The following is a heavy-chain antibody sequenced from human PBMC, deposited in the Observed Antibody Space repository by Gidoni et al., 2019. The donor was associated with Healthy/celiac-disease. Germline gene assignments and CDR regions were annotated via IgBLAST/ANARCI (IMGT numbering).Heavy chain of an antibody. CDR1: GGSISSYY. CDR3: ARYSYGSTTFDY. CDR2: IYYSGST. Sequence: QVQLQESGPGLVKPSAPLCLTCTVPGGSISSYYWSWIRQPPGKGLEWIGYIYYSGSTNYNPSLKSRVTISVDTSKNQCSLKLSAVTAADTAVYYCARYSYGSTTFDYWGQGTLVSVSS. V-gene: IGHV4-59*01. J-gene: IGHJ4*02. D-gene: IGHD5-18*01.